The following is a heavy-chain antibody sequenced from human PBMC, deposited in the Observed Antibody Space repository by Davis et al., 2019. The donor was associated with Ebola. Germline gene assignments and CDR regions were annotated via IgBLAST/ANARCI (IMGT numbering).Heavy chain of an antibody. V-gene: IGHV3-73*01. CDR1: GFTFSGSA. J-gene: IGHJ4*02. D-gene: IGHD6-19*01. Sequence: PGGSLRLSCAASGFTFSGSAMHWVRQASGKGLEWVGRIRSKANSYATAYAASVKGRFTISRDDSKNTAYLQMNSLKTEDTAVYYCAKENAGYSSGWYFGYFDYWGQGTLVTVSS. CDR3: AKENAGYSSGWYFGYFDY. CDR2: IRSKANSYAT.